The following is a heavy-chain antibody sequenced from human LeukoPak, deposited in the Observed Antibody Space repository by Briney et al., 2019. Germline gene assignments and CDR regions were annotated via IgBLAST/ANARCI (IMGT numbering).Heavy chain of an antibody. D-gene: IGHD6-19*01. J-gene: IGHJ3*02. CDR1: GFTFSDYY. CDR2: ISSSSSYT. V-gene: IGHV3-11*06. CDR3: ARAYSSGWYSDAFDI. Sequence: PGGSPRLSCAASGFTFSDYYMSWIRQAPGKGLEWASYISSSSSYTNYADSVKGRFTISRDNAKNSLYLQMNSLRAEDTAVYYCARAYSSGWYSDAFDIWGQGTMVTVSS.